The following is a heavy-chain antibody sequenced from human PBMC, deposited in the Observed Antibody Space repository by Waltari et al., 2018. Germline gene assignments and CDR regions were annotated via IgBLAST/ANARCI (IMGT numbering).Heavy chain of an antibody. CDR3: ASGPGVLQPQMYYGMDV. J-gene: IGHJ6*02. D-gene: IGHD7-27*01. CDR1: GGTFSSYT. V-gene: IGHV1-69*02. CDR2: IIPILGIA. Sequence: QVQLVQSGAEVKKPGSSVKVSCKASGGTFSSYTLSWVRQAPGQGLEWMGRIIPILGIANYAQKFQGRVTITADKSTSTAYMELSSLRSEDTAVYYCASGPGVLQPQMYYGMDVWGQGTTVTVSS.